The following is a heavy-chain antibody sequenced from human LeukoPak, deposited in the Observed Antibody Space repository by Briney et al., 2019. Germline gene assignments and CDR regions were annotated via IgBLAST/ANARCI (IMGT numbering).Heavy chain of an antibody. J-gene: IGHJ4*02. CDR1: GFTFSGSA. Sequence: GGSLRLSCAASGFTFSGSAMHWVRQASGKGLEWVGRIRGKPNSYATAYAASVKGRFTISRDNSKNTVYLQVISLTAEDTAVYYCAKDDAWLRFGEWSQGTLVTVSS. CDR3: AKDDAWLRFGE. CDR2: IRGKPNSYAT. V-gene: IGHV3-73*01. D-gene: IGHD3-10*01.